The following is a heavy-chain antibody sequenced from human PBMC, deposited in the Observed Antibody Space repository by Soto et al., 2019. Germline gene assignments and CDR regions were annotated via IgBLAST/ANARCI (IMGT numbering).Heavy chain of an antibody. V-gene: IGHV1-18*01. J-gene: IGHJ5*01. D-gene: IGHD1-1*01. CDR1: GYSFHNSG. CDR3: SKNGTTWFAS. CDR2: FSVFNGYA. Sequence: QVQLVQSGPELKKPGASVKVSCKTFGYSFHNSGISWVRQAPGQGLEWMGWFSVFNGYAHYAQKFQGRVIMTADTFTNTAYMELRGLRSDDTAMYYCSKNGTTWFASWGQGSPVTVSS.